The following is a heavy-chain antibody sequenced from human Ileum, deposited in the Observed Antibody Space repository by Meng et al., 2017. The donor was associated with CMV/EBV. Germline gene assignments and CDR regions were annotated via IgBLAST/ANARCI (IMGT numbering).Heavy chain of an antibody. CDR3: ARAPSGLDYYDSSGQVGFDY. Sequence: GASLKISCAASGFTFSSYAMHWVRPAPGKGLEWGAVISYDGSTKYYADSVKGRFTISRDNSKNTLYLQMNSLRAEDTAVYYCARAPSGLDYYDSSGQVGFDYWGQGTLVTVSS. D-gene: IGHD3-22*01. J-gene: IGHJ4*02. CDR2: ISYDGSTK. V-gene: IGHV3-30-3*01. CDR1: GFTFSSYA.